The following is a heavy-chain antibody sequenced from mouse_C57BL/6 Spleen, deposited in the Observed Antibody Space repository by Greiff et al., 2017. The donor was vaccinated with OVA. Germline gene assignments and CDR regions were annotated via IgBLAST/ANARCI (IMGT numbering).Heavy chain of an antibody. Sequence: QVQLQQPGAELVKPGASVKLSCKASGYTFTSYWMQWVKQRPGQGLEWIGEIDPSDSYTNYNHKFKGKATLTVDTSSSTAYMPLSSLTSEDSAVYYCARRGLRSSMDYWGQGTSVTVSS. J-gene: IGHJ4*01. CDR1: GYTFTSYW. V-gene: IGHV1-50*01. CDR2: IDPSDSYT. CDR3: ARRGLRSSMDY. D-gene: IGHD1-1*01.